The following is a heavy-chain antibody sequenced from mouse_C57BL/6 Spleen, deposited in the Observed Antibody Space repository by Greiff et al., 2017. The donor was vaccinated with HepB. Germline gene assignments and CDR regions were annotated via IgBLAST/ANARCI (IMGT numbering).Heavy chain of an antibody. V-gene: IGHV1-7*01. D-gene: IGHD2-3*01. Sequence: VQLQQSGAELAKPGDSVKLSCKASGYTFTSYWMHWVKQRPGQGLEWIGYINPSSGYTKYNQKFKDKATLTADKSSSTAYMQMGSLTYEDSAVYYWAGGDDGYCLDYWGQGTTLTVSS. CDR2: INPSSGYT. CDR1: GYTFTSYW. J-gene: IGHJ2*01. CDR3: AGGDDGYCLDY.